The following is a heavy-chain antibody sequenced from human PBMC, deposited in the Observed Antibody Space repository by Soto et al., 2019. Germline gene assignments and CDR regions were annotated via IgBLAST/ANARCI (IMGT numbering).Heavy chain of an antibody. CDR2: IIPVFGTG. D-gene: IGHD2-21*01. CDR3: AKGSRMWTPDY. J-gene: IGHJ4*02. CDR1: GGTFSSYA. Sequence: SVKVSCKASGGTFSSYAISWVRQAPGQGLEWMGGIIPVFGTGIYAQKFQGRVTITADTSATTAFMELTSLGSEDTAVYYCAKGSRMWTPDYWGQGTLVTVSS. V-gene: IGHV1-69*06.